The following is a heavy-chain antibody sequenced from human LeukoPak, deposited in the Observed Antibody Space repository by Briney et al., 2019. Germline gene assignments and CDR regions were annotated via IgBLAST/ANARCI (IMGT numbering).Heavy chain of an antibody. CDR1: GGSISSGSYY. V-gene: IGHV4-61*02. D-gene: IGHD2-21*01. CDR3: ARVCSGDSYYYYYMDV. CDR2: IYTSGST. Sequence: SQTLSLTCTVSGGSISSGSYYWSWIRQPAGKGLEWIGRIYTSGSTNYNPSLKSRVTISTDTSKNQFSLKLSSVTAADTAVYYCARVCSGDSYYYYYMDVWGKGTTVTVSS. J-gene: IGHJ6*03.